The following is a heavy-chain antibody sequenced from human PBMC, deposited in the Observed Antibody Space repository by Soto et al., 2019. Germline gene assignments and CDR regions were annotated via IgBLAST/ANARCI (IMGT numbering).Heavy chain of an antibody. CDR3: AKGRGGYNNGWRILDC. CDR2: ISGTGATT. J-gene: IGHJ4*02. CDR1: GFTFSSYA. Sequence: EVQVLESGGGLVQPGGSLRLSCAASGFTFSSYAMTWVRQAPGKGLEWVSTISGTGATTYYADSVKGRFTISRDNSKNTLYLQMNIRRADGTAVYYCAKGRGGYNNGWRILDCWGQGTLVTVSS. V-gene: IGHV3-23*01. D-gene: IGHD6-19*01.